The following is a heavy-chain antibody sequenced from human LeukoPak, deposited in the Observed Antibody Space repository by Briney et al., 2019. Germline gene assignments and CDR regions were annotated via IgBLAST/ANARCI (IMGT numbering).Heavy chain of an antibody. D-gene: IGHD2-2*01. V-gene: IGHV3-74*01. CDR2: INSDGSST. CDR3: GEDPRVVPASSGNY. J-gene: IGHJ4*02. Sequence: GGSLRLSCEASKFTFSNSWMHWVRQAPGKGLVWVSRINSDGSSTTYADFVKGRFTISRDNAKNTLYLQMNSLRAEDTAVYYCGEDPRVVPASSGNYWGQGTMVTVSS. CDR1: KFTFSNSW.